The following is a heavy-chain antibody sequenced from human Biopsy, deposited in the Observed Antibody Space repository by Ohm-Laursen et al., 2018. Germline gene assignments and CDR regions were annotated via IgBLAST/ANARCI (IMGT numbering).Heavy chain of an antibody. J-gene: IGHJ4*02. CDR2: INQAGTT. V-gene: IGHV4-34*08. Sequence: PGTLSLTCAVFGKTFSDYQWSWIRQPPGKGLGWIGQINQAGTTNYNPSLKSRFSISAAASKYEFSLRLTSVTAADTAVYLCGNEVQGRDYWGLGSQVTVSS. CDR3: GNEVQGRDY. CDR1: GKTFSDYQ. D-gene: IGHD2-15*01.